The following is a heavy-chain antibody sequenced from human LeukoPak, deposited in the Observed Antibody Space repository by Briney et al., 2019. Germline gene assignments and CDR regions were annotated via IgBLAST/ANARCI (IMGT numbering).Heavy chain of an antibody. CDR3: ANGNRCTSPNCLGYYYFYMDV. CDR2: FSGSGGTT. CDR1: GFTFSSYP. D-gene: IGHD2-8*01. Sequence: GVSLRLSCAASGFTFSSYPMNWVRQAPGRGLEWVSGFSGSGGTTYYEDSVKGRFTISRDNSKNKLYLQMHSLRAEDTAVYYCANGNRCTSPNCLGYYYFYMDVWGKGTTVTVSS. V-gene: IGHV3-23*01. J-gene: IGHJ6*03.